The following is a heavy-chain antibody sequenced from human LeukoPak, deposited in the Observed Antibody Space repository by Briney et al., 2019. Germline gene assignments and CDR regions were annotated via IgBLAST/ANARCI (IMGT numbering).Heavy chain of an antibody. V-gene: IGHV3-23*01. D-gene: IGHD6-13*01. CDR2: ISGSGGST. CDR3: LPPYSSSWYVSA. J-gene: IGHJ5*02. Sequence: QPGRSLRLSCAASGFTFSSYAMSWVRQAPGKGLEWVSAISGSGGSTYYADSVKGRFTISRDNSKNTLYLQMNSLRAEDTAVYYCLPPYSSSWYVSAWGQGTLVTVSS. CDR1: GFTFSSYA.